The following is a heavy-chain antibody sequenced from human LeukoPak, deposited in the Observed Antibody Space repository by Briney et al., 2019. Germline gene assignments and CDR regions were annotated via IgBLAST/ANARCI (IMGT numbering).Heavy chain of an antibody. Sequence: ASVKVSCKASGYTFTGYYMHWVRQAPGQGLEWMGWINPNSGGTNYAQKFQGRVTMTRDTSISTAYMELSRLRSDDTAVYYCARAPILVGATTRWFDPWGQGTLVTVSS. CDR2: INPNSGGT. CDR1: GYTFTGYY. CDR3: ARAPILVGATTRWFDP. D-gene: IGHD1-26*01. V-gene: IGHV1-2*02. J-gene: IGHJ5*02.